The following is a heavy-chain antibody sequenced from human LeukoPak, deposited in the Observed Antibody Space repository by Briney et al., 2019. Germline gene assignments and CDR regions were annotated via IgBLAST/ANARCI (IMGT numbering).Heavy chain of an antibody. CDR1: GFTLSGYW. CDR3: ARGYGMDV. V-gene: IGHV3-74*01. J-gene: IGHJ6*02. Sequence: GGSLRLSCAASGFTLSGYWMHWVRQAPGKGLVWVSRISDTGSITSYVDSVKGRFTISRDNAKNTLYLEMNSLGAEDTAVYYCARGYGMDVWGQGTTVTVSS. CDR2: ISDTGSIT.